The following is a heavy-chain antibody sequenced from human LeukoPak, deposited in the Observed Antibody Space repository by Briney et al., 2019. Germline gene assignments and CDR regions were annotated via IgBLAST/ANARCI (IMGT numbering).Heavy chain of an antibody. J-gene: IGHJ4*02. D-gene: IGHD3-3*01. CDR3: ARAKAGRGFWSGYYQDYYFDY. V-gene: IGHV1-69*13. Sequence: GASVKVSCKASGGTFSSYAISWVRQAPGQGLEWMGGIIPIFGTANYAQKFQGRVTITADESTSTAYMELSSLRSEDTAVYYCARAKAGRGFWSGYYQDYYFDYWGQGTLVTVSS. CDR2: IIPIFGTA. CDR1: GGTFSSYA.